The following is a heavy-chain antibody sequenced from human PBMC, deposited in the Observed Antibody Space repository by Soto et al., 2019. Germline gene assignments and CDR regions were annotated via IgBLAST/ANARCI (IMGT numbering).Heavy chain of an antibody. Sequence: QVQLQESGPGLVKPSQTLSLTCTVSGYSITGGSGYWSWVRQHPGRGLEWLGYIFHSGRTYYSPSLSSRLTLSIDTSNNQPSLNLRSVTAADTAVYYCARGLKWPDSWGQGTLVAVSS. D-gene: IGHD5-12*01. CDR1: GYSITGGSGY. CDR3: ARGLKWPDS. V-gene: IGHV4-31*03. J-gene: IGHJ4*02. CDR2: IFHSGRT.